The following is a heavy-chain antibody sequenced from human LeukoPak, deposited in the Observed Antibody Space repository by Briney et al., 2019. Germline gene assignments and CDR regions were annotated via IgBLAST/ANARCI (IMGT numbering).Heavy chain of an antibody. CDR1: GYTFTSYY. CDR3: ARDKARGDYSNPSNWFDP. D-gene: IGHD4-11*01. Sequence: ASVKVSCKASGYTFTSYYMHWVRQAPGQGLEWMGIINPSGGSTSYAQKFQGRVTMTRDMSTSTVYMELSSLRSEDTAVYYCARDKARGDYSNPSNWFDPWGQGTLVTVSS. CDR2: INPSGGST. V-gene: IGHV1-46*01. J-gene: IGHJ5*02.